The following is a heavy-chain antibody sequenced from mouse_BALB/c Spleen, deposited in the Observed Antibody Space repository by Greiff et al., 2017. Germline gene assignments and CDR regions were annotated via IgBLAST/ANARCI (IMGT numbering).Heavy chain of an antibody. CDR3: TINYGAAMDY. D-gene: IGHD1-1*01. CDR2: INPSNGGT. J-gene: IGHJ4*01. CDR1: GYTFTSYW. V-gene: IGHV1S16*01. Sequence: VQLVESGAELVKPGASVKLSCKASGYTFTSYWMHWVKLRRGQGFEWIGEINPSNGGTNYNEKFKRKATLTVDKSSSTAYMQLSSLTSEDSAVYYCTINYGAAMDYWGQGTSVTVSS.